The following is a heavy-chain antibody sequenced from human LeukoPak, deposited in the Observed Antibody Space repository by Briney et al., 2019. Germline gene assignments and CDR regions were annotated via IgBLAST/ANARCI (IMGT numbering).Heavy chain of an antibody. CDR2: ISAYNGNT. CDR1: GYTFTSYG. CDR3: ARVQWLVRAVDY. V-gene: IGHV1-18*01. D-gene: IGHD6-19*01. J-gene: IGHJ4*02. Sequence: ASVKVSCKASGYTFTSYGISWVRQAPGQGLEWMGWISAYNGNTNYAQKLQGRVTMTTDTSTSTAYMKLRSLRSDDTAVYYCARVQWLVRAVDYWGQGTLVTVSS.